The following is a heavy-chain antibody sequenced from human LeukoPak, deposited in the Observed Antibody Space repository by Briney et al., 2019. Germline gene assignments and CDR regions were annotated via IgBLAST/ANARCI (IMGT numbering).Heavy chain of an antibody. Sequence: GRSLRLSCAASGFTFSSYGMHWVRQAPGKGLEWVAVIWYDGSNKYYADSVKGRFTISRDNSKNTLYLQMNSLRAEDTAVYYCARGYCSGGSCPQPFDYWGQGTLVTVSS. V-gene: IGHV3-33*01. CDR2: IWYDGSNK. CDR3: ARGYCSGGSCPQPFDY. CDR1: GFTFSSYG. D-gene: IGHD2-15*01. J-gene: IGHJ4*02.